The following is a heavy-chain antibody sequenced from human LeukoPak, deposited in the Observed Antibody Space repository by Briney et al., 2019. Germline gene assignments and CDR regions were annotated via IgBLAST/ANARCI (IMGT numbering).Heavy chain of an antibody. D-gene: IGHD5-12*01. CDR1: GYTFTSND. CDR3: ARVHYGYSGYDNFDY. CDR2: MNPNSGNT. V-gene: IGHV1-8*01. J-gene: IGHJ4*02. Sequence: VASVKVSCKASGYTFTSNDINWVRQATGQGLEWMGWMNPNSGNTGYAQKFQGRVTMTRNTSISTAYMELSSLRSEDTAVYYCARVHYGYSGYDNFDYWGQGTLVTVSS.